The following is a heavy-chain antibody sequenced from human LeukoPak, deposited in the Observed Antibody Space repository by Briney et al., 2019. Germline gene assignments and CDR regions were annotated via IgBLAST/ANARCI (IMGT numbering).Heavy chain of an antibody. CDR2: IIPIFGTA. J-gene: IGHJ6*03. CDR1: GGTFSSYA. CDR3: ARGRATPPSYSYYSMDV. Sequence: GASVKVSCKASGGTFSSYAISWVRQAPGPGLEWMGGIIPIFGTANYAQKFQGRVTITADKSTTTAYMDLSSLRSENTAVYSFARGRATPPSYSYYSMDVWGKGTTVTVSS. D-gene: IGHD5-24*01. V-gene: IGHV1-69*06.